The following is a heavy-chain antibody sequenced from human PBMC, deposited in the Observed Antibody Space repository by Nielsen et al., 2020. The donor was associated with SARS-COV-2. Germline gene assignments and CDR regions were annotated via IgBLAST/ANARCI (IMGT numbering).Heavy chain of an antibody. Sequence: ASVKVSCKASGYTFTSYYMHWVRQAPGQGLEWMGIINPSGGSTSYAQKFQGGVTMTRDTSTSTVYMELSSLRSEDTAVYYCARPGGIAARPGKDWFDPWGQGTLVTVSS. J-gene: IGHJ5*02. D-gene: IGHD6-6*01. CDR1: GYTFTSYY. CDR3: ARPGGIAARPGKDWFDP. V-gene: IGHV1-46*01. CDR2: INPSGGST.